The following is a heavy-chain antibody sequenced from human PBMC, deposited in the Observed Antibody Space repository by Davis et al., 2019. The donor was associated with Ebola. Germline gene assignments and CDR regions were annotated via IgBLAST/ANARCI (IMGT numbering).Heavy chain of an antibody. V-gene: IGHV4-61*08. D-gene: IGHD5-18*01. CDR2: IYNNGNT. CDR1: GGSVSSGGHF. CDR3: ARGKGYSYGLRGFDP. J-gene: IGHJ5*02. Sequence: MPGGSLRLSCPVPGGSVSSGGHFWTWIRQPPGKGLEWIGYIYNNGNTNYNPSLKGRVTISVDTSKNQFSLKLSSVTAADTAVYYCARGKGYSYGLRGFDPWGQGTLVTVSS.